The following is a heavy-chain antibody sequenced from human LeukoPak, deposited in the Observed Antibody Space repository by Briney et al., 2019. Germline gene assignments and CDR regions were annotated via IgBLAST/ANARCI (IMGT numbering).Heavy chain of an antibody. J-gene: IGHJ4*02. D-gene: IGHD1-20*01. CDR2: IKQDGSET. CDR3: ATSNWNYYDH. Sequence: GGSLRLSCAASGFTFSSNWMSWVRQARAKGLEWVANIKQDGSETYYVDSVKGRFTISRDNVKNSLYLEMNSLRAEDTAVYYCATSNWNYYDHWGQGSLVTVSA. V-gene: IGHV3-7*05. CDR1: GFTFSSNW.